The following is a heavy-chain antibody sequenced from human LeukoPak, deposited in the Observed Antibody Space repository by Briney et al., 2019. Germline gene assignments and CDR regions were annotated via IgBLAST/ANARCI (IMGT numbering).Heavy chain of an antibody. CDR2: INPNSGGT. J-gene: IGHJ4*02. Sequence: ASVKVSCKASGYTFTGYYMHWLRQAPGQGLEWMGRINPNSGGTNYAQKFQGRVTMTRGTSISTAYMELSRLRSDDTAVYYCERGGSSYRFGEYPYYFDYWGQGTLVTVSS. D-gene: IGHD3-10*01. CDR1: GYTFTGYY. CDR3: ERGGSSYRFGEYPYYFDY. V-gene: IGHV1-2*06.